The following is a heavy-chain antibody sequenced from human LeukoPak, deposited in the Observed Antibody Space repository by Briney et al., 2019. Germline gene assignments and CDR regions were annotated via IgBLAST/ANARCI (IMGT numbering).Heavy chain of an antibody. V-gene: IGHV3-7*01. CDR3: ANAGGKAAAEH. Sequence: GGSLRLSCAASGFTFSSYWMSWVRQAPGKGLEWVATIRQDGSENHCVDSVKGRFTVSRDNAKNSLYLQMNSLRVDDTAVYYCANAGGKAAAEHWGQGTLVTVSS. D-gene: IGHD6-13*01. J-gene: IGHJ4*02. CDR2: IRQDGSEN. CDR1: GFTFSSYW.